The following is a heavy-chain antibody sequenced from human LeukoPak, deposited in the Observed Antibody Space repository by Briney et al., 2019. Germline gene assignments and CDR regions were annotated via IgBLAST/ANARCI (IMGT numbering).Heavy chain of an antibody. J-gene: IGHJ4*02. CDR3: ARPTQGFGDYAY. V-gene: IGHV4-39*02. Sequence: SETLSLTCTVSGGSIRSSYYYWGWIRQPPGKGLEWIGSIYSNGSPYYHPSLKSRVTMSVDTSKNHYSLNLVSATAADTAVYYCARPTQGFGDYAYWGRGILVTVSS. CDR2: IYSNGSP. CDR1: GGSIRSSYYY. D-gene: IGHD4-17*01.